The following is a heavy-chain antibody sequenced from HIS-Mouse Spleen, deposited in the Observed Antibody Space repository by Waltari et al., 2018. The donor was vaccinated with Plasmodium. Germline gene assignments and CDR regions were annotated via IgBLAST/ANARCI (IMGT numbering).Heavy chain of an antibody. CDR1: GGSISSYY. Sequence: QVQLQESGPGLVKPSETLSLTCTVSGGSISSYYWSWIRQPPGKGLAWIGYIYYSGSTNYNPSLKSRVTISVDTSKNQFSLKLSSVTAADTAVYYCARLRYSYGYFDYWGQGTLVTVSS. V-gene: IGHV4-59*08. CDR3: ARLRYSYGYFDY. J-gene: IGHJ4*02. D-gene: IGHD5-18*01. CDR2: IYYSGST.